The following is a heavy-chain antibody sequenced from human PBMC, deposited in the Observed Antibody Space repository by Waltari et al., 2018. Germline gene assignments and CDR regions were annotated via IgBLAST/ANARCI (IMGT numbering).Heavy chain of an antibody. CDR3: ATSGYQNNWFDP. V-gene: IGHV4-38-2*02. Sequence: QVQLQESGPGLVKPSETLSVTCTVSGDSIRSNYYWSWIRQPPGKGLEWIGEINHSGSTKYNPSLKSRVTISVDTSKNQFSLKLSSVTAADTAVYYCATSGYQNNWFDPWGQGTLVTVSS. CDR1: GDSIRSNYY. D-gene: IGHD3-3*01. CDR2: INHSGST. J-gene: IGHJ5*02.